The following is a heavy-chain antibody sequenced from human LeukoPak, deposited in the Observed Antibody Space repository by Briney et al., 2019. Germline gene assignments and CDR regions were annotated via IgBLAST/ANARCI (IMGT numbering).Heavy chain of an antibody. V-gene: IGHV4-34*01. CDR2: INHSGST. D-gene: IGHD6-6*01. CDR3: ARGLGSSSLFFYYYYYMDV. J-gene: IGHJ6*03. CDR1: GGSFSGYY. Sequence: PSETLSLTCAVSGGSFSGYYWSWIRQPPGKGLEWIGEINHSGSTNYNPSLKSRVTISVDTSKNQFSLKLSSVTAADTAVYYCARGLGSSSLFFYYYYYMDVWGKGTTVTVSS.